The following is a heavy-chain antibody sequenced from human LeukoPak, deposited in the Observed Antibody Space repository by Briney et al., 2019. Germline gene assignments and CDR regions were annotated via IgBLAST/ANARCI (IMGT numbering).Heavy chain of an antibody. CDR2: ISGSGGST. CDR3: AKGAIAARTYYYYMDV. CDR1: GFTFSSYA. Sequence: GGSLRLSCAASGFTFSSYAMSWVCQAPGKGLEWVSAISGSGGSTYYADSVKGRFTISRDNSKNTLYLQMNSLRAEDTAVYYCAKGAIAARTYYYYMDVWGKGTTVTVSS. J-gene: IGHJ6*03. D-gene: IGHD6-6*01. V-gene: IGHV3-23*01.